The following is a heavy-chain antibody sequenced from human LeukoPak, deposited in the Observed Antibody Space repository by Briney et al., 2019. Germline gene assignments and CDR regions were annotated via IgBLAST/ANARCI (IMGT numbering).Heavy chain of an antibody. D-gene: IGHD3-16*02. CDR3: AIYRRSTAGYFDY. CDR2: IYYSGST. CDR1: LGTISSYY. J-gene: IGHJ4*02. Sequence: SETLSLTCTVSLGTISSYYWSWIRQLPGKGLEWIGYIYYSGSTNYNPSLKSRVTISVDTSKNQFSLNLSSVTATDPAVYYCAIYRRSTAGYFDYWGQGTLVTVSS. V-gene: IGHV4-59*01.